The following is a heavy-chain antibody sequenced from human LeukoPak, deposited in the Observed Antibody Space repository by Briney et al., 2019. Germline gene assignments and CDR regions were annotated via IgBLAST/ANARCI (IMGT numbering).Heavy chain of an antibody. D-gene: IGHD1-14*01. V-gene: IGHV4-4*07. CDR2: INTSGST. CDR1: GASISEYY. Sequence: SETLSLTCTVSGASISEYYWSWIRQTAGKGLEYIGRINTSGSTNYNPSLKSRVTMSVDPSKNQFSLKLSSVTAADTAVYYCASKIPSGHGNFDYWGQGTLVTVSS. CDR3: ASKIPSGHGNFDY. J-gene: IGHJ4*02.